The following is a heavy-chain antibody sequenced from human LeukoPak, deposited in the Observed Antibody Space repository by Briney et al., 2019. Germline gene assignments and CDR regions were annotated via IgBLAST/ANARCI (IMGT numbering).Heavy chain of an antibody. Sequence: ASVKVSCKASGYTFTSYGISWVRQAPGQGLEWMGWISACNGNTNYAQKLQGRVTMTTDTSTSTAYMELRSLRSDDTAVYYCARDYYDSSGPLVDYWGQGTLVTVSS. CDR2: ISACNGNT. J-gene: IGHJ4*02. D-gene: IGHD3-22*01. CDR1: GYTFTSYG. CDR3: ARDYYDSSGPLVDY. V-gene: IGHV1-18*01.